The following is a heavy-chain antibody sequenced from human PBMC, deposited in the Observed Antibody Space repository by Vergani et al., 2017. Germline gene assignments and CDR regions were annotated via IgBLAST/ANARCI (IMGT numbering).Heavy chain of an antibody. Sequence: QVQLVQSGAEVKKPGASVKVFCKASGYTFTGYYMHWVRQAPGQGLEWMGWINPNSGGTNYAQKFQGRVTMTRDTSVSTAYMELSRLGSDDTAVYYCARPRSPGYSSSTSCYGGNDAFDIWGQGTMVTVSS. D-gene: IGHD2-2*01. J-gene: IGHJ3*02. CDR3: ARPRSPGYSSSTSCYGGNDAFDI. V-gene: IGHV1-2*02. CDR1: GYTFTGYY. CDR2: INPNSGGT.